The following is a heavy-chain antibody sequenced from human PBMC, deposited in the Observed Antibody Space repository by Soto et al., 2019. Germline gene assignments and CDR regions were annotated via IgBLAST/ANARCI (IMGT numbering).Heavy chain of an antibody. V-gene: IGHV4-31*03. CDR2: IYYSGST. Sequence: QVQLQESGPGLVKPSQTLSLTCTVSGGSISSGGYYWSWIRQHPGKGLEWIGYIYYSGSTYYNPSHKSRVTISVDTSKNQFSLKLSSVTAADTAVYYCASRHCTNGVCHPDAFDIWGQGTMVTVSS. CDR3: ASRHCTNGVCHPDAFDI. D-gene: IGHD2-8*01. CDR1: GGSISSGGYY. J-gene: IGHJ3*02.